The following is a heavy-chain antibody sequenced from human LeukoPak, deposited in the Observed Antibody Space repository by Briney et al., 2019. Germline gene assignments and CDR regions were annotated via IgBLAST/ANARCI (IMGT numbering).Heavy chain of an antibody. J-gene: IGHJ4*02. Sequence: PSETLSLTCTVSGVSISSSTYYWGWIRQPPGKGLEWIGSIYYSGNTYYNPSLKSRVTISVDTSKNHFSLKLTSVTAADTAIYYCARRTVTKSYFFDYWGQGTLVSVSS. CDR1: GVSISSSTYY. CDR3: ARRTVTKSYFFDY. CDR2: IYYSGNT. D-gene: IGHD4-17*01. V-gene: IGHV4-39*02.